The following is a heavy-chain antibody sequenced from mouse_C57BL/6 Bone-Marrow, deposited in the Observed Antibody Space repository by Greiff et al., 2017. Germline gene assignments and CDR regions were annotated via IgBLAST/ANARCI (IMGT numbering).Heavy chain of an antibody. D-gene: IGHD2-1*01. CDR3: ARIYYGNFLDY. V-gene: IGHV1-42*01. CDR2: INPSTGGT. CDR1: GYSFTGYY. Sequence: EVQLQQSGPELVKPGASVKISCKASGYSFTGYYMNWVKQSPEKSLEWIGEINPSTGGTTYNQKFKAKATLTVDKSSSTAYMQLKSLTSEDSAVYYCARIYYGNFLDYWGQGTTLTVSS. J-gene: IGHJ2*01.